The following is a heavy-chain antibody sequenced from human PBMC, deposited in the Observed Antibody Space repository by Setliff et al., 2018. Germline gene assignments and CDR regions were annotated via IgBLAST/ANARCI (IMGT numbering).Heavy chain of an antibody. CDR2: IISSGSHI. V-gene: IGHV3-21*01. CDR3: TRDCGFCSGGSCSYYGMDV. Sequence: GGSLRLSCAGSGFTFSSYTMNWVCQAPGKGLEWVSSIISSGSHIYYADSVKGRFTSSRDNAKNSLYLQMNSLRADDAAVYYCTRDCGFCSGGSCSYYGMDVWGQGTTVTVS. D-gene: IGHD2-15*01. CDR1: GFTFSSYT. J-gene: IGHJ6*02.